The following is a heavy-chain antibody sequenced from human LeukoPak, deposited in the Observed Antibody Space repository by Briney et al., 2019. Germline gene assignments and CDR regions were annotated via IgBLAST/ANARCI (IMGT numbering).Heavy chain of an antibody. D-gene: IGHD3-22*01. Sequence: PGGSLRLSCAAFGFTFSSYAMSWVRQAPGKGLEWVSAISGSGGSTYYADSVKGRFTISRDNSKNTLYLQMNSLRAEDTAVYYCARVIVVYYDSSGYSDYWGQGTLVTVSS. CDR1: GFTFSSYA. J-gene: IGHJ4*02. CDR2: ISGSGGST. V-gene: IGHV3-23*01. CDR3: ARVIVVYYDSSGYSDY.